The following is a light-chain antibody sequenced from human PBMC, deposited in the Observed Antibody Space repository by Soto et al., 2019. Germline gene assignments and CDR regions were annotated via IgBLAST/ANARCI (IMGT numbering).Light chain of an antibody. J-gene: IGKJ1*01. Sequence: DIVMTQSPDSLAVSLGERATINCKSSQSVLYSSNNKNYLAWYQQKPGQPPKLLIYWASTRESGVPDRFSGSGSGTYFALAISSLQAEDVAVYYCQQYYSTPPPWTFGQGTKVEIK. CDR2: WAS. CDR1: QSVLYSSNNKNY. V-gene: IGKV4-1*01. CDR3: QQYYSTPPPWT.